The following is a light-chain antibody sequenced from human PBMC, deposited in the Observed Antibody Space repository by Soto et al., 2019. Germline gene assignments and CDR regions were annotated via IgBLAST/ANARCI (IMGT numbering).Light chain of an antibody. CDR1: QGIRND. CDR3: LQHHSYPPT. CDR2: SAS. J-gene: IGKJ1*01. V-gene: IGKV1-17*01. Sequence: DIEMPQTPTSLSASVGDRVTITCRASQGIRNDLGWYQQKTGKPHKRPIYSASSLNSGVPSRFSGSGSGTEVTLTISSLQPEDFATYYCLQHHSYPPTFGQGTKV.